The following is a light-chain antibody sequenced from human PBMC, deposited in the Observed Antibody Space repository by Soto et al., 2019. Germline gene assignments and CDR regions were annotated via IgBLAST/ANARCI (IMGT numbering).Light chain of an antibody. CDR1: QTVTSDY. CDR2: GAS. V-gene: IGKV3-20*01. J-gene: IGKJ4*01. Sequence: EIVLTQSPGTLSLSPGERATLSCRASQTVTSDYLAGYQQKPCQAPRRLIYGASDRATGSPDRFSASGSGSDFTLTISTLEPQYFAMYYCQQYGDSPLTFGGGTRVDIK. CDR3: QQYGDSPLT.